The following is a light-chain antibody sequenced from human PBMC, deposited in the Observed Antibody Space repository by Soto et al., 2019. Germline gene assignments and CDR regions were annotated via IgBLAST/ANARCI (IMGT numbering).Light chain of an antibody. J-gene: IGKJ1*01. CDR2: DAS. CDR1: QSISNW. CDR3: QQCNSYSPT. Sequence: DIQMTQSPSTLSASVGDRVTITCRASQSISNWLAWYQQKPGQAPKLLIYDASSLDSGVPSRFSGSGSGTEFTLTISSLQPDDFATYYCQQCNSYSPTFGQGTKVEIK. V-gene: IGKV1-5*01.